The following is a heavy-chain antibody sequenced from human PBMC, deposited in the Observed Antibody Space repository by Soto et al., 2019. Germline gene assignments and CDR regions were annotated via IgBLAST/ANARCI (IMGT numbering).Heavy chain of an antibody. CDR1: GGSISSYY. Sequence: PSETLSLTCTVSGGSISSYYWSWIRQPPGKGLEWIGYIYYSGSTNYNPSLKSRVTISVDTSKNQFSLKLSSVTAADTAVYYCARGGRTDSGYDFGYLGYYYYYMDVWGKGTTVTVSS. D-gene: IGHD5-12*01. CDR3: ARGGRTDSGYDFGYLGYYYYYMDV. CDR2: IYYSGST. J-gene: IGHJ6*03. V-gene: IGHV4-59*01.